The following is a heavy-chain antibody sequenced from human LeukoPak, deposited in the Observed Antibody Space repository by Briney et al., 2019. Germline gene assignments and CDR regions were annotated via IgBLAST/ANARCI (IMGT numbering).Heavy chain of an antibody. CDR3: ARGQREGVVDY. J-gene: IGHJ4*02. D-gene: IGHD3-3*01. Sequence: SETLSLTCAVYGGSFSGYYWSWIRQPPGKGLEWIGEINHSGSTNYNPSLKSRVTISVDTSKNQFSLKLSSVTAADTAVYYGARGQREGVVDYWGQGTLVTVSS. CDR2: INHSGST. V-gene: IGHV4-34*01. CDR1: GGSFSGYY.